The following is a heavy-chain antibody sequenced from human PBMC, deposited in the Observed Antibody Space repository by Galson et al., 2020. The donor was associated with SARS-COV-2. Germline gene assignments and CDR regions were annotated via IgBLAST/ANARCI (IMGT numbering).Heavy chain of an antibody. CDR3: ARDGGIQLFHTEYLQH. CDR2: ISYDGRNK. Sequence: GGSLRLSCAASGFTFSVFGLHWVRQAPGKGLEWVSVISYDGRNKYYADSVKGRFTVSRDKSENTLYLQMNSLRVEDTAVYYCARDGGIQLFHTEYLQHWGQGTLVTVSS. D-gene: IGHD5-18*01. V-gene: IGHV3-30*03. J-gene: IGHJ1*01. CDR1: GFTFSVFG.